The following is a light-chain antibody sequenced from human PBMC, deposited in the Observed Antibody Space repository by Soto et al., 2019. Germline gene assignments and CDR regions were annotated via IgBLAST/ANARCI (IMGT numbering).Light chain of an antibody. CDR1: QGISTF. Sequence: DIQMTQSPSSLFASVGDRVTITCRASQGISTFLHWYQQRPGKAPSLIIYGASNLQSGVPSRFSGRGSSTEFSLTISTLQPEDVATYYCQHTRTTPRTFGQGTKVEIK. CDR2: GAS. J-gene: IGKJ1*01. V-gene: IGKV1-39*01. CDR3: QHTRTTPRT.